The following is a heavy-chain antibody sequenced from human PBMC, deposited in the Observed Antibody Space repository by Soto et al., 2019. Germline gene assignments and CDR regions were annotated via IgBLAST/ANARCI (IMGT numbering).Heavy chain of an antibody. J-gene: IGHJ4*02. Sequence: GGSLRLSCAASGFSLRTYGMQWLRRAPGKGLEWVAFIWYDGTKKFYANSVKGRSTISKDNSNNILYLQMSGLQASDSAKYYCARLFTDAGFWDYFDYWGPGTLVTVSS. CDR1: GFSLRTYG. CDR3: ARLFTDAGFWDYFDY. D-gene: IGHD3-16*01. V-gene: IGHV3-33*01. CDR2: IWYDGTKK.